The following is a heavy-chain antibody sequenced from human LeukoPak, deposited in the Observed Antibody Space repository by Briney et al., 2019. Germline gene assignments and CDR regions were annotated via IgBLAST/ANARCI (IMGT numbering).Heavy chain of an antibody. J-gene: IGHJ5*02. V-gene: IGHV4-59*01. CDR3: ARGEGNDDWFDP. CDR2: INYSGST. CDR1: GGSIKNYY. Sequence: SETLSLTCTVSGGSIKNYYWTWIRQPPGKGLEWIGYINYSGSTNYNPSVKSRITISVDTSKNQFSLKLTSVTAADTAVYYCARGEGNDDWFDPWGQGTLVTVSS. D-gene: IGHD1-1*01.